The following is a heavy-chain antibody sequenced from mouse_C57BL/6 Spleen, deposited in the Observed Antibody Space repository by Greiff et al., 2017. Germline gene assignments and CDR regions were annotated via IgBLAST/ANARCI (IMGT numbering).Heavy chain of an antibody. Sequence: VQLQQPGAELVQPGASVKLSCKASGYTFTSYWMHWVQQRPGRGLEWIGRIDPNSGGTKYNGTFKSKPTLTVDKPSSTAYMQLSSLTSEDSAVYYCANNGSSDWYFDVWGTGTTVTVSS. CDR2: IDPNSGGT. D-gene: IGHD1-1*01. CDR1: GYTFTSYW. CDR3: ANNGSSDWYFDV. J-gene: IGHJ1*03. V-gene: IGHV1-72*01.